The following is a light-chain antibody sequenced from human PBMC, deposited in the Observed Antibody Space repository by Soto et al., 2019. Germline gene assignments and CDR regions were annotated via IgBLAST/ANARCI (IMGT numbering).Light chain of an antibody. V-gene: IGKV1-39*01. CDR2: AAS. Sequence: DMQVTQSPSSLSASVGDRVTITCRASQTISSFLNWYQQKPGKAPKLLIHAASGLQSGVPSRFSGSGSGTDFTLTISSLQPEDFATYYCQQSYSLPTFGQGTKVDIK. CDR1: QTISSF. J-gene: IGKJ1*01. CDR3: QQSYSLPT.